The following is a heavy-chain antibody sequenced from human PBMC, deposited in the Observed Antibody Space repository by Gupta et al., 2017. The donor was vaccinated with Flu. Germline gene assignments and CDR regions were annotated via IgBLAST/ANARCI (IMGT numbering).Heavy chain of an antibody. D-gene: IGHD6-13*01. CDR2: SSGSGTST. CDR3: AKDHIAAAGPSGWFDP. J-gene: IGHJ5*02. Sequence: VQLLESGGGLVQPGGSLRLSCAASGFRFSGYAMSWVRQAPGKGLEWVSGSSGSGTSTYYADSVKGRFTISRDNSKNTLYLQMNSLRADDTAVYYCAKDHIAAAGPSGWFDPWGQGTLVTVSS. V-gene: IGHV3-23*01. CDR1: GFRFSGYA.